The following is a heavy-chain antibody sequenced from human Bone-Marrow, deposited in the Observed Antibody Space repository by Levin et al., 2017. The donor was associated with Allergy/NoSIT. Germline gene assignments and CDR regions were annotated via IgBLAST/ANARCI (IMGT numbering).Heavy chain of an antibody. Sequence: ETLSLTCAASGFIFSGYWMHWVRQAPGKGLVWVSRINSDGGDISYGDSVKGRFTTSRDNAKNTLYLQVNSPRAEDTAVYYCARGGEYNYGSIDYWGQGTLVTVSS. J-gene: IGHJ4*02. CDR1: GFIFSGYW. CDR2: INSDGGDI. CDR3: ARGGEYNYGSIDY. D-gene: IGHD5-18*01. V-gene: IGHV3-74*01.